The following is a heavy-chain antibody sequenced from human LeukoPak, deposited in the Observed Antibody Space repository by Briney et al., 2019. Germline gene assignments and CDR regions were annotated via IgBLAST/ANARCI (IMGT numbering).Heavy chain of an antibody. D-gene: IGHD1-26*01. Sequence: ASVKVSCKASGYTFTGYYMHWVRQAPGQGPEWMGWINPNSGGTNYAQKFQGRVTMTRDTSISTVYMELSGLTSDDTAVYYCARVVGALDCWGQGTLVTVSS. CDR1: GYTFTGYY. CDR3: ARVVGALDC. V-gene: IGHV1-2*02. CDR2: INPNSGGT. J-gene: IGHJ4*02.